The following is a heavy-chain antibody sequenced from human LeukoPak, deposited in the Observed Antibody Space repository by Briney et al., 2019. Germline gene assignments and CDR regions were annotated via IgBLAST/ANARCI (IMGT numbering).Heavy chain of an antibody. V-gene: IGHV3-7*04. Sequence: GGSLRLSCAASRFTFSNHWMSWVRQAPGKGLEWVANIKPDGSEKYCVDSVKGRFRISRDNVRNTLYLQMNSLRVGDTALYYCARGDFWSGDYTDAFDVWGQGTMVTVSS. CDR3: ARGDFWSGDYTDAFDV. J-gene: IGHJ3*01. CDR2: IKPDGSEK. D-gene: IGHD3-3*01. CDR1: RFTFSNHW.